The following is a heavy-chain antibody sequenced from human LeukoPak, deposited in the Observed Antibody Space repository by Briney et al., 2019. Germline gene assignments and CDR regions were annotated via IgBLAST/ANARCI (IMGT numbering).Heavy chain of an antibody. V-gene: IGHV3-7*01. CDR3: AKDRPMRASGYCSSTSCYTLDAFDI. Sequence: GGSLRLSCAASEFTFTSYWMSWVRQAPGKGLEWVANIKHDGREKYYVDSVKGRFTISRDNAKNSLYLQMNSLRAEDTAVYYCAKDRPMRASGYCSSTSCYTLDAFDIWGQGTMVTVSS. J-gene: IGHJ3*02. D-gene: IGHD2-2*02. CDR2: IKHDGREK. CDR1: EFTFTSYW.